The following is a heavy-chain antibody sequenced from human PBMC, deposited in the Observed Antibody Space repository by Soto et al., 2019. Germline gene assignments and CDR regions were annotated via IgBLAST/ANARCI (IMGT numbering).Heavy chain of an antibody. CDR1: GFTFSSYG. V-gene: IGHV3-33*01. D-gene: IGHD3-22*01. CDR2: IWYDGSNK. Sequence: QVQLVESGGGVVQPGRSLRLSCAASGFTFSSYGMHWVRQAPGKGLEWVAVIWYDGSNKYYADSVKGRFTISRDNSKNTLYLQMNSLRAEDTAVYYCARGSLGDSSGYYFFDYWGQGTLVTVSS. J-gene: IGHJ4*02. CDR3: ARGSLGDSSGYYFFDY.